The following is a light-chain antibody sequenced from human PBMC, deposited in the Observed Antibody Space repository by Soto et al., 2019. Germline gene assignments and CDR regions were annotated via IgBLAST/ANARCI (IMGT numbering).Light chain of an antibody. J-gene: IGKJ2*01. V-gene: IGKV1-5*01. Sequence: KMTQSPATLAASVGDRFPITCRARQNIRSRLAWFQQKPGKAPKLLIYDASSLESGVPQRFSGSGSGTEFTLTISSLQTDDFATYYCQQYSTLYTFGQGTKVDIK. CDR3: QQYSTLYT. CDR2: DAS. CDR1: QNIRSR.